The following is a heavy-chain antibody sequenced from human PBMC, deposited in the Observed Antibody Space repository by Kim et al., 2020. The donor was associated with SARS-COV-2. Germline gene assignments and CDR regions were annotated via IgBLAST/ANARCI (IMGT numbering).Heavy chain of an antibody. CDR1: GFTFTACA. J-gene: IGHJ1*01. CDR3: AKPGVGSRWNPAHD. V-gene: IGHV3-23*01. Sequence: GGSLRLSCAVSGFTFTACAMSWVRQAPGKGLEWVSAISSGFETYYADSVKGRFTISRDISKKTLYLQMNSLISEDTAIYYCAKPGVGSRWNPAHDWGQGTLVTVSS. D-gene: IGHD6-13*01. CDR2: ISSGFET.